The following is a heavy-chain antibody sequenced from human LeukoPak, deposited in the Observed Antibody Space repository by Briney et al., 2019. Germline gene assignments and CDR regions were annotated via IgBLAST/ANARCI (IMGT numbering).Heavy chain of an antibody. V-gene: IGHV3-30-3*01. Sequence: GGSLRLSCAASGFTFSSYAMHWVRQAPGKGLEWVAVISYDGSNKYYADSVKGRFTISRDNSKNTLYLQMNSLRAEDTAVYYCARRASGWYLYYYGMDVWGQGTTVTVSS. J-gene: IGHJ6*02. D-gene: IGHD6-19*01. CDR2: ISYDGSNK. CDR1: GFTFSSYA. CDR3: ARRASGWYLYYYGMDV.